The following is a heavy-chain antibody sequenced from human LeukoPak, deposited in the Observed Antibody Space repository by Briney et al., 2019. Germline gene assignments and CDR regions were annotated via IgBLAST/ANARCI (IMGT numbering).Heavy chain of an antibody. CDR2: IYYSGST. V-gene: IGHV4-34*01. J-gene: IGHJ4*02. CDR3: ARLNQRLEIDY. Sequence: SETLSLTCAVYGGSFSGYYWSWIRQPPGKGLEWIGSIYYSGSTYYNPSLKSRVTISVDTSKNQFSLKLSSVTAADTAVYYCARLNQRLEIDYWGQGTLVTVSS. D-gene: IGHD6-19*01. CDR1: GGSFSGYY.